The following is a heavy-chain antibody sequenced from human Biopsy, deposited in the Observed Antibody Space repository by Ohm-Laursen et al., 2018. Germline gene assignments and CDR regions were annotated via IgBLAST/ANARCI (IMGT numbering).Heavy chain of an antibody. Sequence: SQTLSFTGTVSAGSISSGGSFWRWIRQRPGKGLEWIGYIFNSANTYYNPSLKNLITISGDTSKNQFSLKLNSVTAADTAVYYCARGDYYDSNGYFWFDPWGQGTLVTVSS. CDR2: IFNSANT. D-gene: IGHD3-22*01. J-gene: IGHJ5*02. CDR1: AGSISSGGSF. CDR3: ARGDYYDSNGYFWFDP. V-gene: IGHV4-31*01.